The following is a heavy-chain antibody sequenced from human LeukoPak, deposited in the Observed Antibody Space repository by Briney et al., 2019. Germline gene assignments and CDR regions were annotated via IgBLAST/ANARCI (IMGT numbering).Heavy chain of an antibody. V-gene: IGHV1-2*02. J-gene: IGHJ4*01. D-gene: IGHD5-18*01. CDR1: GYTFTDYY. CDR2: INSNSGAT. CDR3: ARERLDTAMAEVDY. Sequence: ASVKVSCKASGYTFTDYYMHWVRQAPGQGLEWMGWINSNSGATNYAQKFQGRVTMTRDMSISTAYMELSRLRSDDTAVYYCARERLDTAMAEVDYWGQGTLVTVSS.